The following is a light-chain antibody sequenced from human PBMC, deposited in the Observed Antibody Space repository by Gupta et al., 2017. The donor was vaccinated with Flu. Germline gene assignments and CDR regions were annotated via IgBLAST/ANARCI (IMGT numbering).Light chain of an antibody. CDR3: SSYTSSRTYV. CDR1: SSDVGGYNY. V-gene: IGLV2-14*01. Sequence: QSALTQPASVSGSPGQSSTISCTGSSSDVGGYNYVSWYQQHPGKAPKLIIYEVTNRPSGVSNRFSGSKSGNTASLTXSXLQAEDXADYHCSSYTSSRTYVFGTGTKVTVL. J-gene: IGLJ1*01. CDR2: EVT.